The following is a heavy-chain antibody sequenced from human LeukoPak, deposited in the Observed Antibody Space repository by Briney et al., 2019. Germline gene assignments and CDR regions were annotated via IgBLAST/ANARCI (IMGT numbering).Heavy chain of an antibody. D-gene: IGHD1-26*01. Sequence: ASVKVSCQASGYTFTSYDIHWVRQATGQGLAWMGWMNPNSGNTSYAQEFQGRVTMTRNTSISTAYMELSSLRSEDTAVYYCARGRGAPFDYWGQGTLVTVSS. CDR1: GYTFTSYD. CDR3: ARGRGAPFDY. CDR2: MNPNSGNT. V-gene: IGHV1-8*01. J-gene: IGHJ4*02.